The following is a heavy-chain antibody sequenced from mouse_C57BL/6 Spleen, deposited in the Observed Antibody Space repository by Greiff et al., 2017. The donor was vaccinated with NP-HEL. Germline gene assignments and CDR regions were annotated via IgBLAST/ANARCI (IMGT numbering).Heavy chain of an antibody. Sequence: VQLKESGPELVKPGASVKISCKASGYSFTGYYMHWVKQSHGTILDWIGYIYPSNGVSSYNQKFKGKATLTVDKSSSTAYMELRSLTSEDSAVYYCAKPHDYDEGYYAMDYWGQGTSVTVSS. CDR3: AKPHDYDEGYYAMDY. CDR1: GYSFTGYY. V-gene: IGHV1-31*01. D-gene: IGHD2-4*01. CDR2: IYPSNGVS. J-gene: IGHJ4*01.